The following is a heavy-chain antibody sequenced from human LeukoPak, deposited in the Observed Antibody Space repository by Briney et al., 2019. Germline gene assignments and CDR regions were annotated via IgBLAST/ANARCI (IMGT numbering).Heavy chain of an antibody. CDR3: AKKKAGSGDKFDN. J-gene: IGHJ4*02. CDR1: GWAFNTYV. CDR2: IHFDGGNS. V-gene: IGHV3-30*02. Sequence: GGSVRLSCAASGWAFNTYVMHWVRPAAGREREGVAYIHFDGGNSRDADAVKCRFTISRDNSKNTLQLQMNTLKVKDTAMYYCAKKKAGSGDKFDNWGQGTLLTVSS. D-gene: IGHD2-21*02.